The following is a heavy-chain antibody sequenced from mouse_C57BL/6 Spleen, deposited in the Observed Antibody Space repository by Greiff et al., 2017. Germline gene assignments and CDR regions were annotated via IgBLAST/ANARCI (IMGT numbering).Heavy chain of an antibody. J-gene: IGHJ2*01. CDR2: IYPGSGST. CDR1: GYTFTSYW. D-gene: IGHD1-1*01. CDR3: EKGATVVAKGCVY. Sequence: VQLKQPGAELVKPGASVKMSCKASGYTFTSYWITWVKQRPGQGLEWIGDIYPGSGSTNYNEKFKSKATLTVDTSSSTAYIQLSSLTSEDSAVYYCEKGATVVAKGCVYWGQGTTLTVSS. V-gene: IGHV1-55*01.